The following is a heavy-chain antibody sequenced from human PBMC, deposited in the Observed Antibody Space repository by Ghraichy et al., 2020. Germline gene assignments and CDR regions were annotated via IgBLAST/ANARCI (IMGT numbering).Heavy chain of an antibody. CDR1: GYDFTDYW. CDR2: IYPGDSDT. CDR3: GRSHYLPNTYFDF. Sequence: GESLNISCTGSGYDFTDYWIGWVRQMPGKGLEFMGIIYPGDSDTKYSPSFQGQVTISADKSINTAYLQWSGLKASDTAIYFCGRSHYLPNTYFDFWAQGTLVTVSS. D-gene: IGHD2-21*01. J-gene: IGHJ4*02. V-gene: IGHV5-51*01.